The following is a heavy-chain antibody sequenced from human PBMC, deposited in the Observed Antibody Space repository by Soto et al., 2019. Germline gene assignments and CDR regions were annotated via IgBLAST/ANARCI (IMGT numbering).Heavy chain of an antibody. CDR1: GFTFGDCA. CDR3: TPFGSELWLVGDALYSFHX. Sequence: GGSLRLSFTASGFTFGDCAMSWVRQAPGKGLEGVCLIRSKAYGGTTEYAASVKRRFTISRYDSTSIAYLHMNILKTEDTSVYYRTPFGSELWLVGDALYSFHXWGQATLVTVSX. V-gene: IGHV3-49*04. CDR2: IRSKAYGGTT. D-gene: IGHD6-19*01. J-gene: IGHJ4*02.